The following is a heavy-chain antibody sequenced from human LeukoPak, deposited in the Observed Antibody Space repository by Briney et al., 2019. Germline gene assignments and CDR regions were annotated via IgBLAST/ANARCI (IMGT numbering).Heavy chain of an antibody. V-gene: IGHV3-33*08. J-gene: IGHJ4*02. CDR3: AREDSGSYYFDY. Sequence: GGSLRLSCAASGFTFSSYGMHWVRQAPGKGLEWVAVIWYDGSNKYYADSVKGRFTISRDNSKNTLYLQMNSLRAEDTAVYCCAREDSGSYYFDYWGQGTLVTVSS. CDR2: IWYDGSNK. CDR1: GFTFSSYG. D-gene: IGHD1-26*01.